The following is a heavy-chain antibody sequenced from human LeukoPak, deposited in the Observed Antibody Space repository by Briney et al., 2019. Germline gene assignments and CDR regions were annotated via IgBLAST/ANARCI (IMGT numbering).Heavy chain of an antibody. CDR3: ASVNYYDSSGYDY. J-gene: IGHJ4*02. V-gene: IGHV1-46*01. Sequence: ASVKVSCKASGYTFTRYYMHWVRQPPGQGLEWMGIINPSGGSTTYAQKFQGRVTMTRDTSTSTVYMELSSLRSEDTAVYYGASVNYYDSSGYDYWGQGTLVTVSS. CDR1: GYTFTRYY. D-gene: IGHD3-22*01. CDR2: INPSGGST.